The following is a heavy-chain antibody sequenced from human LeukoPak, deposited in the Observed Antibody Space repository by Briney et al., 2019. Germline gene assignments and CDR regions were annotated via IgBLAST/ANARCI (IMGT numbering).Heavy chain of an antibody. CDR3: ARFIVGAPDY. J-gene: IGHJ4*02. D-gene: IGHD1-26*01. CDR1: GFTFITYW. Sequence: GGSLRLSCAASGFTFITYWMNWVRQAPRKGLVWVSRINSDGSSTSYADSVKGRFTISRDNAKSTLYLQMNSLRAEDTAVYYCARFIVGAPDYWGQGTLVTVSS. CDR2: INSDGSST. V-gene: IGHV3-74*01.